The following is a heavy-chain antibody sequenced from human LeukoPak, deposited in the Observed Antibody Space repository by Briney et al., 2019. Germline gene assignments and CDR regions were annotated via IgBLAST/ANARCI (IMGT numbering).Heavy chain of an antibody. CDR3: AKDRAIFGVVIIDY. CDR1: GFIFSSYW. V-gene: IGHV3-23*01. CDR2: ISGSGGST. Sequence: PGGSLRLSCAASGFIFSSYWMSWVRQAPGKGLEWVSAISGSGGSTYYADSVKGRFTISRDNSKNTLYLQMNSLRAEDTAVYYCAKDRAIFGVVIIDYWGQGTLVTVSS. D-gene: IGHD3-3*01. J-gene: IGHJ4*02.